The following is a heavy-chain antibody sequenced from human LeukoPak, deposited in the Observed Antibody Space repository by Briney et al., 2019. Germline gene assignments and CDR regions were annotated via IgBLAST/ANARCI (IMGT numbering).Heavy chain of an antibody. J-gene: IGHJ4*02. V-gene: IGHV3-48*03. CDR2: ISSSGSTI. CDR1: GFTFSSYE. CDR3: ARYRRGTRENYFDY. Sequence: PGGSLRLSCAASGFTFSSYEMNWVRQAPGKGLEWVSYISSSGSTIYYADSVKGRFTISRDNSKNTLYLQMNSLRAEDTAVYYCARYRRGTRENYFDYWGQGTLVTVSS. D-gene: IGHD1-7*01.